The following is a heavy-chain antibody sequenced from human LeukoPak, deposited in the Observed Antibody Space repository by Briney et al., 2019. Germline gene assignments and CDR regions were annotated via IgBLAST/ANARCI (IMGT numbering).Heavy chain of an antibody. CDR1: GFTFTTYS. D-gene: IGHD3-16*01. CDR2: ISGSGGST. J-gene: IGHJ4*02. V-gene: IGHV3-23*01. CDR3: AKEVGGRHFDY. Sequence: GGSLRLSCAASGFTFTTYSMSWVRQAPGKGLEWVSAISGSGGSTYYADSVKGRFTISRDNSKTTLYLQMNSLRAEDTAVYYCAKEVGGRHFDYWGQGTLVTVSS.